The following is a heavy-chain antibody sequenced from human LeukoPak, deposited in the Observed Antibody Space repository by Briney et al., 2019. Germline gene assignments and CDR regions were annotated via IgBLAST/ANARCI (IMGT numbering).Heavy chain of an antibody. CDR2: IIPIFGTA. V-gene: IGHV1-69*13. CDR3: ARFRYSSGWSYFDY. CDR1: GYIFTSYY. J-gene: IGHJ4*02. Sequence: GASVKVSCKASGYIFTSYYMHWVRQAPGQGLEWMGGIIPIFGTANYAQKFQGRVTITADESTSTAYMELSSLRSEDTAVYYCARFRYSSGWSYFDYWGQGTLVTVSS. D-gene: IGHD6-19*01.